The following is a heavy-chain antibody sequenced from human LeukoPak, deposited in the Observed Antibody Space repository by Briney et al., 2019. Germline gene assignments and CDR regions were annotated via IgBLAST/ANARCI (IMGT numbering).Heavy chain of an antibody. D-gene: IGHD2-8*01. J-gene: IGHJ5*02. CDR1: GFTFSSYG. V-gene: IGHV3-33*01. CDR3: ARGTYWFDP. Sequence: GRSLRLSCAASGFTFSSYGMHWVRQAPGKGLEWVAVIWYDGSNKYYADSVKGRFTISRDNPKNTLYLQMNSLRAEDTAVYYCARGTYWFDPWGQGTLVTVSS. CDR2: IWYDGSNK.